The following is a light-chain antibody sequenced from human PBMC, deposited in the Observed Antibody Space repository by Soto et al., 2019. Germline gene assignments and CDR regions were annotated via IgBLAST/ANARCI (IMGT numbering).Light chain of an antibody. CDR2: AAS. CDR3: QQIYSTPSIT. Sequence: DIQMTQSPSSLSASVGDRVTITCRASQSISSYLNGYQQKPGKAPKLLIYAASSLQSGVPSRFSGSGSGTDFTLTISSLQPEDFATYYCQQIYSTPSITFGEGTRLEIK. V-gene: IGKV1-39*01. CDR1: QSISSY. J-gene: IGKJ5*01.